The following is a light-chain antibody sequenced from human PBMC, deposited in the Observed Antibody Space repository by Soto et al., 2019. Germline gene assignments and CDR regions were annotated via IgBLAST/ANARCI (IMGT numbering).Light chain of an antibody. CDR3: QQANSFRALT. CDR2: AAS. CDR1: QSISNF. V-gene: IGKV1-39*01. J-gene: IGKJ4*01. Sequence: DIQMTQSPSSLSASVGDRVTITCRASQSISNFLNWYQQKPGKAPKLLIYAASSLQSGVPSRFSGSGSGTDFTLTISSLQPEDFATYYCQQANSFRALTFGGGTKVEIK.